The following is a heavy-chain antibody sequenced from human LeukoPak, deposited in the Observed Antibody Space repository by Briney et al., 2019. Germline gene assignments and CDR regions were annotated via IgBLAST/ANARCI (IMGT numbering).Heavy chain of an antibody. Sequence: SQTLSLTCVISGDSVSSNSAAWNWIRQSPSRGLEWLGRTYHRSKWYYDYAVSVKSRISINPDTSKNQFSLQLNSVTPEDTAVYYCASQTSSWDWGQGTLVTVSS. CDR1: GDSVSSNSAA. J-gene: IGHJ4*02. V-gene: IGHV6-1*01. CDR2: TYHRSKWYY. D-gene: IGHD7-27*01. CDR3: ASQTSSWD.